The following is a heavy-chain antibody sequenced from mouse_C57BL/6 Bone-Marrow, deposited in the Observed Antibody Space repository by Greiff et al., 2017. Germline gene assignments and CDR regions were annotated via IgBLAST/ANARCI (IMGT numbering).Heavy chain of an antibody. CDR2: INPYNGGT. J-gene: IGHJ4*01. CDR1: GYTFTSYW. V-gene: IGHV1-19*01. CDR3: ARNYYYGNYLYAMDY. D-gene: IGHD2-1*01. Sequence: VQLQQPGAELVRPGTSVKLSCKASGYTFTSYWMHWVKQSHGKSLEWIGVINPYNGGTSYNQKFKGKATLTVDKSSSTAYMELNSLTSEDSAVYYCARNYYYGNYLYAMDYWGQGTSVTVSS.